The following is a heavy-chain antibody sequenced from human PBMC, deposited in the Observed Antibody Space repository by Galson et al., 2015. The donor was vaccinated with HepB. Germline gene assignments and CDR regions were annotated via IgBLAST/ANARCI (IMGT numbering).Heavy chain of an antibody. V-gene: IGHV3-30*18. J-gene: IGHJ5*02. CDR3: AKEGIRGCSGGSCRDNWFDP. CDR2: ISYDGSNK. Sequence: SLRLSCAASGFTFSSYGMHWVRQAPGKGLEWVAVISYDGSNKYYADSVKGRFTISRDNSKNTLYLQMNSLRAEDTAVYYCAKEGIRGCSGGSCRDNWFDPWGQGTLVTVSS. CDR1: GFTFSSYG. D-gene: IGHD2-15*01.